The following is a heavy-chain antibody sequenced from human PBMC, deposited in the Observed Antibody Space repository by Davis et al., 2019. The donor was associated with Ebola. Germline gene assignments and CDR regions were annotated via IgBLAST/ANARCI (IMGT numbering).Heavy chain of an antibody. CDR3: ARVLLLWCMDV. D-gene: IGHD3-10*01. J-gene: IGHJ6*02. Sequence: SETLSLTCTVSGGSVSSGSYYWSWIRQPPGKGLEWIGYIYYSGSTNYNPSLKSRVTISVDTSKNQFSLKLSSVTAADTAVYYCARVLLLWCMDVWGQGTTVTVSS. V-gene: IGHV4-61*01. CDR2: IYYSGST. CDR1: GGSVSSGSYY.